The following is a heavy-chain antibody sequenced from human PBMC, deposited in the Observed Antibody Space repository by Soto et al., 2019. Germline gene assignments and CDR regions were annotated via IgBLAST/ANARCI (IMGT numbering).Heavy chain of an antibody. CDR1: GGSFSGYY. J-gene: IGHJ5*02. CDR2: INHSGST. Sequence: QVQLQQWGAGLLKPSETLSLTCAVYGGSFSGYYWSWIRQPPGKGLAWIGEINHSGSTNYNRSLKSRVTITVDTSNNQFSLKLSSVTAADTAVYYCARGLLEPAATSRYNWFDPWGQGTLVTVSS. D-gene: IGHD2-2*01. CDR3: ARGLLEPAATSRYNWFDP. V-gene: IGHV4-34*01.